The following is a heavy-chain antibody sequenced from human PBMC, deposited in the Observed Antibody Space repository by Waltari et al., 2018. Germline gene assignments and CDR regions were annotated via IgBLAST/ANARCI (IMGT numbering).Heavy chain of an antibody. V-gene: IGHV1-3*04. CDR3: VTGGRPLWRH. J-gene: IGHJ4*02. Sequence: QVQLVQSGAEVKKPGASVKVSCKSFGYPFTTTNVVHWVRQAPGQRPEWMGWINSGNGNTRLSQTCQGRINITRDTSATTVFMDLRDLQSDDTAIYYCVTGGRPLWRHWGQGSLVSVSS. D-gene: IGHD3-16*01. CDR2: INSGNGNT. CDR1: GYPFTTTNV.